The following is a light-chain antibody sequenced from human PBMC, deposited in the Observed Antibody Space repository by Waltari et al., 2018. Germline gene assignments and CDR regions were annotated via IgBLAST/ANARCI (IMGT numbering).Light chain of an antibody. Sequence: QLVLTQSPSASASLGASVKLTCTLSSGPSSYAIAWHQQQPEKGPRYLMKLNSDGSHSKGDGIPDRFSGSSSGAERYLTISSLQSEDEADYYCQTWGTGIQDVVFGGGTKLTVL. CDR2: LNSDGSH. CDR3: QTWGTGIQDVV. J-gene: IGLJ2*01. V-gene: IGLV4-69*01. CDR1: SGPSSYA.